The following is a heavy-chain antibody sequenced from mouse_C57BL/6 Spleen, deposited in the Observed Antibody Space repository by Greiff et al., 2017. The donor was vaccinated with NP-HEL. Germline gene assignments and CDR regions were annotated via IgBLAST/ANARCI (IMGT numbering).Heavy chain of an antibody. CDR3: ARGGSNSAWFAY. Sequence: QVQLQQSGAELAKPGASVKLSCKASGYTFTSYWMHWVKQRPGQGLEWIGYINPSSGYTKYNQKFKDQATLTADKSSSTAYMQLSSLTYEDSAVYYCARGGSNSAWFAYWGQGTLVTVSA. J-gene: IGHJ3*01. CDR2: INPSSGYT. V-gene: IGHV1-7*01. CDR1: GYTFTSYW. D-gene: IGHD2-5*01.